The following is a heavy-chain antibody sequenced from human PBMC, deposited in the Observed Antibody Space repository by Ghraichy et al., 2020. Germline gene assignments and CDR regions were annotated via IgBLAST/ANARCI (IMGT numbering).Heavy chain of an antibody. CDR3: AKDRELLYYFDY. D-gene: IGHD3-10*01. CDR2: ISYDGSNK. V-gene: IGHV3-30*18. J-gene: IGHJ4*02. CDR1: GFTFSDYG. Sequence: GGSLRLSCAASGFTFSDYGMHWVRQAPGKGLEWVAVISYDGSNKYYADSVKGRFTISRDNSKNTLYLQMNSLRAEDTAVYYCAKDRELLYYFDYWGQGTLVTVSS.